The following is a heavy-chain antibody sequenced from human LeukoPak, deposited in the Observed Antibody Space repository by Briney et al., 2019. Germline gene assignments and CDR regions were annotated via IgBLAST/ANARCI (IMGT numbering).Heavy chain of an antibody. D-gene: IGHD3-10*01. Sequence: GESLKISCKGSGYSFTTYWITWVRRMPGKGLEWMGRIDPSDSYTKNSPSFQGHVSISADKSISTAYLQWSSLKASDTAMYYCGRLDMTRGVFIDYWGQGTLVTVSS. CDR1: GYSFTTYW. V-gene: IGHV5-10-1*01. J-gene: IGHJ4*02. CDR2: IDPSDSYT. CDR3: GRLDMTRGVFIDY.